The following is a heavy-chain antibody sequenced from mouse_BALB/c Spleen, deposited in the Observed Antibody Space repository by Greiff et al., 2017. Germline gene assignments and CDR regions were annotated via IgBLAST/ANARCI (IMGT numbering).Heavy chain of an antibody. CDR3: TREEVTTATAWFAY. CDR2: IDPETGGT. J-gene: IGHJ3*01. CDR1: GYTFTDYE. D-gene: IGHD1-2*01. V-gene: IGHV1-15*01. Sequence: VQLQQSGAELVRPGASVTLSCKASGYTFTDYEMHWVKQTPVHGLEWIGAIDPETGGTAYNQKFKGKATLTADKSSSTAYMELRSLTSEDSAVYYCTREEVTTATAWFAYWGQGTLVTVSA.